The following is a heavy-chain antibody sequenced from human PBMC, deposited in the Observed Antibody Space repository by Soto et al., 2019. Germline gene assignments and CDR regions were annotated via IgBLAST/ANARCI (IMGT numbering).Heavy chain of an antibody. Sequence: SVKVSCKSSGGSFINFGISWVRQAPGQGLEWMGGIVPVFGRPNYAQRFRGRLTITADESTSTGYMELISLRSEDTAVYYCARERSGYNFWGKGTQVTVSS. V-gene: IGHV1-69*13. D-gene: IGHD5-12*01. CDR1: GGSFINFG. CDR2: IVPVFGRP. J-gene: IGHJ4*02. CDR3: ARERSGYNF.